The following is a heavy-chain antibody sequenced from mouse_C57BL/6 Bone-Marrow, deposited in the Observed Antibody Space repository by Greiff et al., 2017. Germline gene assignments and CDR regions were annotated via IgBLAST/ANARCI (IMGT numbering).Heavy chain of an antibody. V-gene: IGHV1-26*01. J-gene: IGHJ1*03. CDR2: INPNNGGT. Sequence: EVKLQQSGPELVKPGASVKISCKASGYTFTDYYMNWVKQSHGKSLEWIGDINPNNGGTSYKQKFKGKATLTVDKSSSTAYMELRSLTSEDSAVYYCARSWVLFYWYFDVWGTGTTVTVSS. CDR1: GYTFTDYY. D-gene: IGHD2-14*01. CDR3: ARSWVLFYWYFDV.